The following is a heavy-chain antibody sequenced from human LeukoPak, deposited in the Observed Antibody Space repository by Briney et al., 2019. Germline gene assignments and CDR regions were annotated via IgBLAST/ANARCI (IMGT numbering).Heavy chain of an antibody. CDR1: GYTFTSYY. CDR3: ATRIPNSGSYSH. CDR2: INPSGGST. Sequence: ASXKVSCKASGYTFTSYYMHWVRQAPGQGLEWMGIINPSGGSTSYAQKFQGRVTMTRDTSTSTVYMELSSLRSEDTAVYYCATRIPNSGSYSHWGQGTLVTVSS. V-gene: IGHV1-46*03. J-gene: IGHJ4*02. D-gene: IGHD1-26*01.